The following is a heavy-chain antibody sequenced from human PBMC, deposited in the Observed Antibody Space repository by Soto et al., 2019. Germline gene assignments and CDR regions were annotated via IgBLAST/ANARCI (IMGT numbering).Heavy chain of an antibody. CDR3: ALYSYALNDFDY. CDR2: INHSGST. J-gene: IGHJ4*02. CDR1: GGSFSGYY. D-gene: IGHD5-18*01. V-gene: IGHV4-34*01. Sequence: SETLSLTCAVYGGSFSGYYWSWIRQPPGKGLEWIGEINHSGSTNYNPSLKSRVTISVDTSKNQFSLKLSSVTAADTAVYYCALYSYALNDFDYWGQGTLVTVSS.